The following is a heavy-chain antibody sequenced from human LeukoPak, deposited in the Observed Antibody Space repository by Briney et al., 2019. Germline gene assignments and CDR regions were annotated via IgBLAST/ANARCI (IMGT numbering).Heavy chain of an antibody. J-gene: IGHJ4*02. CDR3: AKTVVVIAFRFDS. CDR2: ISSSSSTI. D-gene: IGHD2-21*01. Sequence: GGSLRLSCAASGFTFSSYSMNWVRQAPGKGLEWVSYISSSSSTIYYADSVKGRFTISRDNAKNSLYLQMNSLRVEDTAIYYCAKTVVVIAFRFDSWGQGSLVTVSS. CDR1: GFTFSSYS. V-gene: IGHV3-48*01.